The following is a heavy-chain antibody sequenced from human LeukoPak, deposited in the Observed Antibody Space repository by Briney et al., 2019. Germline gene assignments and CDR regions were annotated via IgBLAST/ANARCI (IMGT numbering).Heavy chain of an antibody. Sequence: PRESMRLTFATSGFTFSSNAISLVRQAIGTGLEWVSAISDSGRSTYFADSVKGRFTISRDNSKNTLYLQMNSLRAEDTAIYYCAKAAYVVVPWDLDYWGQGTLVTVSS. V-gene: IGHV3-23*01. CDR3: AKAAYVVVPWDLDY. CDR1: GFTFSSNA. CDR2: ISDSGRST. D-gene: IGHD3-22*01. J-gene: IGHJ4*02.